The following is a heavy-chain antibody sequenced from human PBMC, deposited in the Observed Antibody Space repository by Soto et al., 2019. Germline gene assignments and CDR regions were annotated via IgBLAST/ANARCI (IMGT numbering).Heavy chain of an antibody. J-gene: IGHJ6*02. CDR3: AKELGREGYSYGLGIDV. V-gene: IGHV3-30*18. CDR2: ISYDGSNK. D-gene: IGHD5-18*01. Sequence: GGSLRLSCAASGFTFSSYGMHWVRQAPGKGLEWVAVISYDGSNKYYADSVKGRFTISRDNSKNTLYLQMNSLRAEDTAVYCCAKELGREGYSYGLGIDVWGQGTTVTVSS. CDR1: GFTFSSYG.